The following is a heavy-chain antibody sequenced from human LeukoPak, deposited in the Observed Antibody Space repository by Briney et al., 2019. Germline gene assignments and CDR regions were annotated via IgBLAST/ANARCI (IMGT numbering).Heavy chain of an antibody. CDR1: GDSISSGSKY. D-gene: IGHD5-12*01. Sequence: SETLSLTCTVSGDSISSGSKYWTWIRQTAGKGLEWIGRIYTSGMTNYNPSLESRVTISVDTSKNQFSLRLSSVTAADTAHYYCATTRSDGYDWRYVEYWGQGMLVTVSS. J-gene: IGHJ4*02. V-gene: IGHV4-61*02. CDR3: ATTRSDGYDWRYVEY. CDR2: IYTSGMT.